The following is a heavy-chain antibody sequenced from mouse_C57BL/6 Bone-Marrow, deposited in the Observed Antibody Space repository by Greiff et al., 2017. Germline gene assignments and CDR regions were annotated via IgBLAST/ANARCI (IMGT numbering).Heavy chain of an antibody. CDR2: IDPSDSYT. J-gene: IGHJ3*01. V-gene: IGHV1-69*01. D-gene: IGHD4-1*01. CDR3: ARESWDLSLFAY. CDR1: GYTFTSYW. Sequence: VQLQQPGAELVMPGASVKLSCKASGYTFTSYWMHWVKQRPGQGLEWIGEIDPSDSYTNYNQKFKGKSTLTVDKSSSTAYMQLSSLTSEDSAVYYCARESWDLSLFAYWGQGTLVTVSA.